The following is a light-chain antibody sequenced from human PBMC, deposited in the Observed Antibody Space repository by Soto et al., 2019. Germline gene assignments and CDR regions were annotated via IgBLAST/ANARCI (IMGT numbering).Light chain of an antibody. Sequence: EIGMTQSPATLSVSPGERATLSCRASQSVSSNLAWYQQQPGQAPRLLIYGASTRATGIPARFSGSGYGTEFTLTISSLQSEDFAVYYCQQYNNWPLTFGQGTKVEIK. J-gene: IGKJ1*01. CDR3: QQYNNWPLT. CDR2: GAS. CDR1: QSVSSN. V-gene: IGKV3-15*01.